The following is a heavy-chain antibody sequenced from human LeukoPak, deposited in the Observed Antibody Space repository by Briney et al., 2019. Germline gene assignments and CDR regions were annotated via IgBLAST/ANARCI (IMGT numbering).Heavy chain of an antibody. V-gene: IGHV4-4*07. CDR2: IYTSGST. CDR1: GGSISSYY. Sequence: PSETLSLTCTVSGGSISSYYWSWIRQPAGKGLEWIGRIYTSGSTNYNPSLKSRVTMSVDTSKNQFSLKLSSVTAADTAVYYCARFGWMINCSSTSCYKSTYYYYMDVWGKGTTVTVSS. J-gene: IGHJ6*03. CDR3: ARFGWMINCSSTSCYKSTYYYYMDV. D-gene: IGHD2-2*02.